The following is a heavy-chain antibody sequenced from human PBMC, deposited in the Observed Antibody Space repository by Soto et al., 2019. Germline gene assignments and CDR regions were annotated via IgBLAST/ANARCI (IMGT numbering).Heavy chain of an antibody. V-gene: IGHV3-30*18. J-gene: IGHJ4*02. CDR2: ISYDGSNK. Sequence: GGSLRLSCAASGFTFSSYGMHWVRQAPGKGLEWVAVISYDGSNKYYADSVKGRFTISRDNSKNTLYLQMNSLRAEDTAVYYCAKDRKYNSSSGHFDYWGQGTLVTVSS. CDR3: AKDRKYNSSSGHFDY. D-gene: IGHD6-6*01. CDR1: GFTFSSYG.